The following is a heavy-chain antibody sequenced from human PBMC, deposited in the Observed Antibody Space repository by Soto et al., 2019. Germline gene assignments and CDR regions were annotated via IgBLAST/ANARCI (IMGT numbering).Heavy chain of an antibody. Sequence: PSETLSLNCAVSGGSLSSSRWWSWVRQPAGKGLEWIGEIYHSGSTNYNPSLKSRVTISVDKSKNQFSLKLSSVTAADTAVCYCARAGYSSSWYSYYYYYGMDVWGQGTTVT. V-gene: IGHV4-4*02. CDR2: IYHSGST. J-gene: IGHJ6*02. D-gene: IGHD6-13*01. CDR3: ARAGYSSSWYSYYYYYGMDV. CDR1: GGSLSSSRW.